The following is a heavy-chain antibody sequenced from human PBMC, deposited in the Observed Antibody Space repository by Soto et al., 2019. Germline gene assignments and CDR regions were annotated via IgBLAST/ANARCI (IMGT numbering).Heavy chain of an antibody. D-gene: IGHD2-2*01. Sequence: GGSLRLSCAASGFTFSSYAMHWVRQAPGKGLEYVSAISSNGGSTYYANSVKGRFTISRDNSKNTLYLQMGSLRAEDMAVYYCARSRAQLGHFDYWGQGTLVTVSS. CDR1: GFTFSSYA. CDR2: ISSNGGST. CDR3: ARSRAQLGHFDY. J-gene: IGHJ4*02. V-gene: IGHV3-64*01.